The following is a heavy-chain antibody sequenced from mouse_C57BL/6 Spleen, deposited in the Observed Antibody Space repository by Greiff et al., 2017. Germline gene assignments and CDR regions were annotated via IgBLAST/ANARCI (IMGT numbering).Heavy chain of an antibody. D-gene: IGHD1-1*01. J-gene: IGHJ1*03. CDR2: IYPGSGST. V-gene: IGHV1-55*01. Sequence: VQLQQPGAELVKPGASVKMSCKASGYTFTSYWITWVKQRPGQGLEWIGDIYPGSGSTNYNAKFKSKATLTVDTSSSTAYMQLSSLTSEDSAVYYCARRITTVGYFDVWGTGTTVTVSS. CDR1: GYTFTSYW. CDR3: ARRITTVGYFDV.